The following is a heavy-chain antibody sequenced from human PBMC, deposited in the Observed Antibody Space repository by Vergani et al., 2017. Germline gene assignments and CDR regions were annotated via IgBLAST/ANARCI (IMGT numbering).Heavy chain of an antibody. CDR1: GGSISSSSYY. V-gene: IGHV4-39*01. Sequence: QLQLQESGPGLVKPSETLSLTCTVSGGSISSSSYYWGWIRQPPGKGLEWIGSIYYGGSTYYNPSLKSRVTISVDTSKNQFSLKLGSVTAADTAVYYCARHLPYSSSWPDDYWGQGTLVTVSS. D-gene: IGHD6-13*01. J-gene: IGHJ4*02. CDR2: IYYGGST. CDR3: ARHLPYSSSWPDDY.